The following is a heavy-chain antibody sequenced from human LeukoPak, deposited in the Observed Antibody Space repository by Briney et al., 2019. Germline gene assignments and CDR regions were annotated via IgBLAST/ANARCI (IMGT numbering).Heavy chain of an antibody. V-gene: IGHV3-30*18. J-gene: IGHJ4*02. CDR3: AKTLDGFWPQFDF. CDR1: GFPFHDHD. D-gene: IGHD5-24*01. CDR2: ISHGGGKE. Sequence: PGGSLRLSCAASGFPFHDHDMYWVRQTPGKGLEWVPLISHGGGKEHYAESVKGRFTISRDNSRNTVYLQMSSLRSDDTAIYYCAKTLDGFWPQFDFWGQGTLLTVSS.